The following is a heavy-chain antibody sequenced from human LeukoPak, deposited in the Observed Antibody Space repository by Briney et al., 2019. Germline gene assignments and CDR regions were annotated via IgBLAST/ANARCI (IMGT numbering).Heavy chain of an antibody. CDR3: ARGIAAAGYIDY. CDR2: INSDGSST. Sequence: GGSLRLSCAASGFTFSSYWMHWVRQAPGKGLVWVSRINSDGSSTSYADSVKGRFTISRDNAKNTLYLQMNSLRAEDTAVYYCARGIAAAGYIDYWGQGTLVTVSS. CDR1: GFTFSSYW. J-gene: IGHJ4*02. V-gene: IGHV3-74*01. D-gene: IGHD6-13*01.